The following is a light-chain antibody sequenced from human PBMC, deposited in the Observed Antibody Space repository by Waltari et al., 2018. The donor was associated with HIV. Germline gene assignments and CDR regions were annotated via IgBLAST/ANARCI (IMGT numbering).Light chain of an antibody. CDR1: QSISSW. J-gene: IGKJ1*01. CDR3: KQYNSYPRT. V-gene: IGKV1-5*03. Sequence: DIQMTQSPSTLSASVGDRVTITCRASQSISSWLAWYQQKPGKAPKLLIYKASSLENGDPSRVSGSGSGTEFTLTISSLQPDDFATYYCKQYNSYPRTFGQGTKVEIK. CDR2: KAS.